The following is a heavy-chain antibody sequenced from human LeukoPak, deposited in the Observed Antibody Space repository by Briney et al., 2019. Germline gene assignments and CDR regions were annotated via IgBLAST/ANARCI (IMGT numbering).Heavy chain of an antibody. J-gene: IGHJ4*02. Sequence: GGSLRLSCAASGFTFSDYSMNWVRQAPGQGLDWVSSISSRSAYISYADSVKGRFTISRDNAKNSLYLEMNSLRAEDTAVYFCVRDRSGSYPYYFDFWGQGTLVTASS. CDR3: VRDRSGSYPYYFDF. CDR2: ISSRSAYI. CDR1: GFTFSDYS. D-gene: IGHD1-26*01. V-gene: IGHV3-21*01.